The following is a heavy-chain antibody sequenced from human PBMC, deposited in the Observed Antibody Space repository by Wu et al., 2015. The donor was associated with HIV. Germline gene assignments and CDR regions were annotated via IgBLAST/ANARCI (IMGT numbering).Heavy chain of an antibody. CDR3: ASSDYYDTHWYFDL. Sequence: QVQLVQSGAEVKKPGSSVKVSCKASGGTFSNFAISWVRQAPGQGLEWMGGIIPIFGTANYAQKFQGRVTITTDESTSTAYMELSSLRSEDTAVYYCASSDYYDTHWYFDLWGRGTLVTVSS. CDR2: IIPIFGTA. CDR1: GGTFSNFA. D-gene: IGHD3-22*01. J-gene: IGHJ2*01. V-gene: IGHV1-69*05.